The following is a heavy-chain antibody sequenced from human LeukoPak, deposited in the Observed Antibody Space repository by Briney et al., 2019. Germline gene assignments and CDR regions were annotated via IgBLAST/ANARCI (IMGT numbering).Heavy chain of an antibody. CDR1: GFTFNTYS. Sequence: GGSLRFSCAASGFTFNTYSINWVRQAPGKGLEWVSSISSSSSYIYYADSVKGRFTISRDNAKNSLYLQMNSLRAEDTALYYCAKDIGRFPHALDIWGQGTMVTVSS. J-gene: IGHJ3*02. CDR3: AKDIGRFPHALDI. CDR2: ISSSSSYI. V-gene: IGHV3-21*04. D-gene: IGHD1-26*01.